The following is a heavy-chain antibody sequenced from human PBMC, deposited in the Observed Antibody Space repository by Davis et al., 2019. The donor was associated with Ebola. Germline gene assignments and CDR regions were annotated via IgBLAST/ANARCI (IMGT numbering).Heavy chain of an antibody. CDR1: GYTFTGYY. CDR3: ARDGRFHYGMDV. Sequence: AASVKVSCKASGYTFTGYYMHWVRQAPGQGLEWMGWINPNSGGTNYAQKFQGWVTMTRDTSISTAYMELSSLRSEDTAVYYCARDGRFHYGMDVWGQGTTVTVSS. D-gene: IGHD1-26*01. V-gene: IGHV1-2*04. CDR2: INPNSGGT. J-gene: IGHJ6*02.